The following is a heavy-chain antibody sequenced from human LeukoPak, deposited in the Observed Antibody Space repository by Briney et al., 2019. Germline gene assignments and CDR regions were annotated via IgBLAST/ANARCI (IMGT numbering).Heavy chain of an antibody. CDR2: ISGSGGST. J-gene: IGHJ4*02. V-gene: IGHV3-23*01. Sequence: GGSLRLSCAASGFTFSSYVMSWVRQAPGKGLEWVSAISGSGGSTYYADSVKGRFTISRDNSKNTLYLQMNSLRAEDTAVYYCAKDREDIVVVVAATTPGGFDYWGQGTLVTVSS. CDR1: GFTFSSYV. CDR3: AKDREDIVVVVAATTPGGFDY. D-gene: IGHD2-15*01.